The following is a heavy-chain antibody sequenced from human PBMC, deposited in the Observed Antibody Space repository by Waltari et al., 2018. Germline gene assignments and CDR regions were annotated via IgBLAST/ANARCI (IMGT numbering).Heavy chain of an antibody. J-gene: IGHJ4*02. Sequence: EVQLLESGGDLVQPGGSLRLSCAASGITFSNYAINWVRLAPGTGLEWVSAITVGDDTYYADSVKGRFTISRDTSKDTVHLQMNGLRAEDTALYYCATPFYNWDDPLHSWGQGTLVTVSS. CDR2: ITVGDDT. CDR1: GITFSNYA. V-gene: IGHV3-23*01. CDR3: ATPFYNWDDPLHS. D-gene: IGHD1-20*01.